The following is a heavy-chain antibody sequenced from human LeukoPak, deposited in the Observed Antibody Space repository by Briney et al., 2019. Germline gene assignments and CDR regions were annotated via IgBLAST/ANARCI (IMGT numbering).Heavy chain of an antibody. CDR2: IYYTGST. CDR1: GGSISRDY. Sequence: KPSETLSLTCTVSGGSISRDYWSWIRQPPGKGLEWIGYIYYTGSTNYNPSLKSRVTISVDTSRNQFSLKLRSVTAADTAVYYCARGGYYYDSSGYFGYWGQGTLVTVSS. CDR3: ARGGYYYDSSGYFGY. J-gene: IGHJ4*02. V-gene: IGHV4-59*01. D-gene: IGHD3-22*01.